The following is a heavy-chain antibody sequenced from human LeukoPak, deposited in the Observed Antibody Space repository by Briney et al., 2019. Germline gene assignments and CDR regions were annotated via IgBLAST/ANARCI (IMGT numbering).Heavy chain of an antibody. CDR1: GFIFNTFA. D-gene: IGHD6-19*01. V-gene: IGHV3-30*18. Sequence: PGRSLILSCAASGFIFNTFAMNWVRQAPGKGLEWVAFISYDGSEKYYTDSVKGRFTVSRDNSKNTVFLQLNNLRAEDTAVFYCAKTMAVAGRGWYGLDVWGQGTTVTVSS. J-gene: IGHJ6*02. CDR2: ISYDGSEK. CDR3: AKTMAVAGRGWYGLDV.